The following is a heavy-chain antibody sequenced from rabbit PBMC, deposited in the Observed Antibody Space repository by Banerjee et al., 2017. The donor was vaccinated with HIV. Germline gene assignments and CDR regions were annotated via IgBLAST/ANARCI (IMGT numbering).Heavy chain of an antibody. V-gene: IGHV1S45*01. CDR1: GLDFSNSYW. Sequence: LEESGGGLVQPEGSLALTCKASGLDFSNSYWICWVRQAPKKGLEWIACIYSGSSGSTWYASWVNGRFTITKTSSTTVTLQMTSLTAADTATYFCARAGGFEKYFNLWGPGTLVTVS. CDR2: IYSGSSGST. D-gene: IGHD1-1*01. J-gene: IGHJ4*01. CDR3: ARAGGFEKYFNL.